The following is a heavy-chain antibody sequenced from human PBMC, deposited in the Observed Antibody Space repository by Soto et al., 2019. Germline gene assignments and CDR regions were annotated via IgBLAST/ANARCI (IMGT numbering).Heavy chain of an antibody. CDR3: ARAEGFSSGSAEYFRH. CDR2: NYYTGST. CDR1: GGSINSGDYY. J-gene: IGHJ1*01. D-gene: IGHD5-18*01. V-gene: IGHV4-30-4*01. Sequence: QVQLQESGPGLVKPSQTLSLTCTVSGGSINSGDYYWSWIRQPPGKGLEWIGYNYYTGSTYYNVSLKSRVIISVDTSKNQFSLKLSSVTAADTAVYYCARAEGFSSGSAEYFRHWGQGTLVTVSS.